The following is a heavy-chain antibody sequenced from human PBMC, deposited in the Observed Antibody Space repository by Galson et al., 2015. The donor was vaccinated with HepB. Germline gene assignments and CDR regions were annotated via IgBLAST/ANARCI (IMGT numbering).Heavy chain of an antibody. CDR1: GFTFSSYA. CDR2: ISGSGGST. D-gene: IGHD3/OR15-3a*01. CDR3: ANLGGKTFWTGYFFYFDS. V-gene: IGHV3-23*01. Sequence: SLRLSCAASGFTFSSYAMSWVRQAPGKGLEWVSAISGSGGSTYYADSVKGRFTISRDNSKNTLYLQMNSLRAEDTAVYYCANLGGKTFWTGYFFYFDSGGQGPLFTASS. J-gene: IGHJ4*02.